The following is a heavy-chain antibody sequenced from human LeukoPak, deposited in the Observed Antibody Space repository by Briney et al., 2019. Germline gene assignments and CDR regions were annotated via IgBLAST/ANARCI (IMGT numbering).Heavy chain of an antibody. Sequence: SETLSLTCAVYVGSFSGYYWTWVRQSPEKGLEWIGEINHSGSINYNPSLKSRASMSIDMSRNQFSVRLSSVTAADTAVYYCARSVGVRAPLDPWGQGTLVTVSS. D-gene: IGHD3-10*01. V-gene: IGHV4-34*01. CDR2: INHSGSI. CDR1: VGSFSGYY. J-gene: IGHJ5*02. CDR3: ARSVGVRAPLDP.